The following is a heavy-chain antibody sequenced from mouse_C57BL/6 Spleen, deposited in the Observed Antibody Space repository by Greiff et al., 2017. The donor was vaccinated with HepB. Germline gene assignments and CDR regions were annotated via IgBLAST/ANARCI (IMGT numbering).Heavy chain of an antibody. Sequence: VQLQQSGTELVKPGASVKLSCKASGYTFTSYWMHWVKQRPGQGLEWIGNINPSDGGTNYNEKFKSKATLTVDKSSSTAYMQLSSLTSEDSAVYYCARRLAHYVYAMDYWGQGISVTVSS. CDR2: INPSDGGT. V-gene: IGHV1-53*01. CDR3: ARRLAHYVYAMDY. J-gene: IGHJ4*01. CDR1: GYTFTSYW. D-gene: IGHD1-2*01.